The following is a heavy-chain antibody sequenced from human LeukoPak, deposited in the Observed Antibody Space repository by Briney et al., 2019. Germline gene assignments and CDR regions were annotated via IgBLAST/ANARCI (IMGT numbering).Heavy chain of an antibody. CDR2: INHSGST. D-gene: IGHD6-13*01. CDR3: ARVEQLDRPNWFDP. Sequence: SETLSLTCTVSGGSISGYYWSWIRQPPGKGLEWIGEINHSGSTNYNPSLKSRVTISVDTSKNQFSLKLSSVTAADTAVYYCARVEQLDRPNWFDPWGQGTLVTVSS. V-gene: IGHV4-34*01. J-gene: IGHJ5*02. CDR1: GGSISGYY.